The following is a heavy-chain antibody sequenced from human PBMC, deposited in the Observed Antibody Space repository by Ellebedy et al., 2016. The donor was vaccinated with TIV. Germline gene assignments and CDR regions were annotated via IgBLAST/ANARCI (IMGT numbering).Heavy chain of an antibody. V-gene: IGHV4-28*02. CDR3: ARIGYCSTASCSGAFDI. CDR2: IYYSGII. D-gene: IGHD2-2*01. J-gene: IGHJ3*02. Sequence: IYYSGIIYYNPSLKSRVTMSVDTSKNQFSLKLSSVTAVDTALYYCARIGYCSTASCSGAFDIWGQGTMVTVSS.